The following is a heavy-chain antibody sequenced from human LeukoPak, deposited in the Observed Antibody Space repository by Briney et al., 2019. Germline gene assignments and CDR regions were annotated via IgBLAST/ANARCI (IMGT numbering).Heavy chain of an antibody. J-gene: IGHJ4*02. CDR3: ARGSREYSSGWWGIEKPFDY. CDR2: ISSSSSYI. D-gene: IGHD6-19*01. Sequence: SGGSLRLSCAASGFTFSSYSMNWVRQAPGKGLEWVSSISSSSSYIYYADSVKGRFTISRDNAKNSLYLQMNSLRAEDTAVYYCARGSREYSSGWWGIEKPFDYWGQGTLVTVSS. CDR1: GFTFSSYS. V-gene: IGHV3-21*01.